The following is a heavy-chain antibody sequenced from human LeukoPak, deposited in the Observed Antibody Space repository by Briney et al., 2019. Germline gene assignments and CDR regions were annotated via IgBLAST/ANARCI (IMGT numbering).Heavy chain of an antibody. CDR1: GYTLTSYD. D-gene: IGHD3-3*01. J-gene: IGHJ6*03. CDR3: ARKNYDFWSGYSHYYYMDV. Sequence: ASVKVSCKASGYTLTSYDINWVRQATGQGLEWMGWMNPNSGNTGYAQKFQGRVTMTRNTSISTAYMELSSLRSEDTAVYYCARKNYDFWSGYSHYYYMDVWGKGTTVTVSS. V-gene: IGHV1-8*01. CDR2: MNPNSGNT.